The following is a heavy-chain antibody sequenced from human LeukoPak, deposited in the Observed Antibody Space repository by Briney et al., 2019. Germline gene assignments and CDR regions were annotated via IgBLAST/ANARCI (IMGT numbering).Heavy chain of an antibody. D-gene: IGHD5-18*01. CDR1: GFTFDDYA. Sequence: GGSLRLSCAASGFTFDDYAMHWVRQAPGKGLEWVPGISWNSGSIGYADSVKGRFTISRDNAKNSLYLQMNSLRAEDTALYYCAKDNSNTAMYFDYWGQGTLVTVSS. J-gene: IGHJ4*02. CDR3: AKDNSNTAMYFDY. CDR2: ISWNSGSI. V-gene: IGHV3-9*01.